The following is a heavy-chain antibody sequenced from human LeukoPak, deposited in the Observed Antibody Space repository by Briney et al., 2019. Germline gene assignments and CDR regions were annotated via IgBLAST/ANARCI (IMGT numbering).Heavy chain of an antibody. J-gene: IGHJ4*02. D-gene: IGHD2-15*01. Sequence: SETLSLTCTVSGGSISSYYWSWIRQPAGKGLEWIGRIYTSGSTNYNPSLKSRVTMSVDTSKNQFSLKLSSVTAADTAVYYCAGQGGDCSGGSCYSWWGQGTLVTVSS. CDR1: GGSISSYY. V-gene: IGHV4-4*07. CDR3: AGQGGDCSGGSCYSW. CDR2: IYTSGST.